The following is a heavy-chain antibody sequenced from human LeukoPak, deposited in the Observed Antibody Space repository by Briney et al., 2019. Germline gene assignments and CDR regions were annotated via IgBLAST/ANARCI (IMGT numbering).Heavy chain of an antibody. CDR1: GYTFTSYG. Sequence: GASVKVSCKASGYTFTSYGISWVRQAPGQGLEWMGWSSAYNGNTNYAQKLQGRVTMTTDTSTSTAYMELRSLRSDDTAVYYCARGTPNYDFWSAYYYCYGMDVWGQGTTVTVSS. CDR2: SSAYNGNT. J-gene: IGHJ6*01. D-gene: IGHD3-3*01. V-gene: IGHV1-18*01. CDR3: ARGTPNYDFWSAYYYCYGMDV.